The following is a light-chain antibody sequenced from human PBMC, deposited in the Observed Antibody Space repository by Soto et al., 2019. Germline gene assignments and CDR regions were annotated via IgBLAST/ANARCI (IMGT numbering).Light chain of an antibody. CDR1: SSDVGGYNF. CDR2: EVS. V-gene: IGLV2-14*01. Sequence: QSALTQPASVSGSPGQSITISCTGTSSDVGGYNFVSWYQHHPGKAPKLMISEVSNRPSGVSNRFSGSKSGNTASLIISGLQAEDEADYYCSSYTSSTTPVFGGGTQLTVL. J-gene: IGLJ2*01. CDR3: SSYTSSTTPV.